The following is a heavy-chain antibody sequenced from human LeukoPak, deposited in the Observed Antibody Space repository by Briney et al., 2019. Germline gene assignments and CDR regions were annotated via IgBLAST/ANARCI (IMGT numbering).Heavy chain of an antibody. CDR3: AKGAGLYCSSTSCPDHFDY. J-gene: IGHJ4*02. D-gene: IGHD2-2*01. CDR2: IWYDGSNK. CDR1: GFTFSSYG. V-gene: IGHV3-33*06. Sequence: GGSLRLSCAASGFTFSSYGMHGVRQAPGKGLEWVAVIWYDGSNKYYADSVKGRFTISRDNSKNTLYLQMNSLRAEDTAVYYCAKGAGLYCSSTSCPDHFDYWGQGTLVTVSS.